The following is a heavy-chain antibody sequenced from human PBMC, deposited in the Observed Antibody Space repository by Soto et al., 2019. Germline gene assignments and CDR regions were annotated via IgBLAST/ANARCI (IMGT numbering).Heavy chain of an antibody. J-gene: IGHJ4*02. CDR1: GFPFNNAW. D-gene: IGHD3-9*01. Sequence: EVQLVESGGGLVQPGGSLRLSCTVSGFPFNNAWLNWVRQTPGKGLEWVGRIRSKNDGGTTVYAEPVKGRFTFSRDDSKNTVYLQMDSLKIEDTAMYYCSTDLDWEGGDFRDQGTLVTVSS. V-gene: IGHV3-15*01. CDR2: IRSKNDGGTT. CDR3: STDLDWEGGDF.